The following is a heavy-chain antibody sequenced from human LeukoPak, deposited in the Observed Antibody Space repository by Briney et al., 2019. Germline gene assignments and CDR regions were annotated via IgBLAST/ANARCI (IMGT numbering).Heavy chain of an antibody. D-gene: IGHD2-15*01. Sequence: SETLSLTCTVSGGSISSSSYYWGWIRQPPGKGLEWIGSIYYSGSTYYNPSLKSRVTISVDTSENQFSLKLSSVTAADTAVYYCASLSNRVAVGDVWGQGTTVTVSS. V-gene: IGHV4-39*01. J-gene: IGHJ6*02. CDR2: IYYSGST. CDR3: ASLSNRVAVGDV. CDR1: GGSISSSSYY.